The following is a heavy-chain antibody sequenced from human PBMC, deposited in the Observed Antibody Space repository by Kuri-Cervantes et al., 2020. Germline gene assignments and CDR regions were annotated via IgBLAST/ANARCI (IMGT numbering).Heavy chain of an antibody. V-gene: IGHV3-30*03. CDR3: ARGRDYDFWSGEAFDF. J-gene: IGHJ3*01. D-gene: IGHD3-3*01. Sequence: DGSNKYYADSVKGRFTVSRDNAKNSLYLQMNSLRPEDTALYYCARGRDYDFWSGEAFDFWGQGTMVTVSS. CDR2: DGSNK.